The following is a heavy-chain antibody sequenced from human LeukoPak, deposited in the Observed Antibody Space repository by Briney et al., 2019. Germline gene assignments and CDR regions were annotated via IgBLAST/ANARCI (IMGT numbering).Heavy chain of an antibody. J-gene: IGHJ4*02. CDR1: GFTFSGYA. V-gene: IGHV4-31*02. CDR3: ARGLYSLAAADY. D-gene: IGHD6-13*01. CDR2: IYYSGST. Sequence: LRLSCAASGFTFSGYAMSWVRQHPGKGLEWIGYIYYSGSTYYNPSLESRVTISVDTSKNQFSLKLSSVTAADTAVYYCARGLYSLAAADYWGQGTLVTVSS.